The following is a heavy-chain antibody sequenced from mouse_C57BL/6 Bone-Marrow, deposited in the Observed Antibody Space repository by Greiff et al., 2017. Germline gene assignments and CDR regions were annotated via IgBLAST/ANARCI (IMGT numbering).Heavy chain of an antibody. Sequence: QVQLQQSGAELVRPGTSVKLSCKASGYTFTSYWMHWVKPRPGQGLEWIGVIDPSDSYTNYNQTFKGTATLTVDTSSSTAYMQRSSLTSEDTAVYYCARGVGQGHWGQGTLVTVSA. CDR1: GYTFTSYW. CDR3: ARGVGQGH. CDR2: IDPSDSYT. V-gene: IGHV1-59*01. D-gene: IGHD3-3*01. J-gene: IGHJ3*01.